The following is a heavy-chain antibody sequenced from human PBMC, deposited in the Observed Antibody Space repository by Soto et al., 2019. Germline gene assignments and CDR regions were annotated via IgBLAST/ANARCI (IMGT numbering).Heavy chain of an antibody. D-gene: IGHD5-18*01. Sequence: ASEALSLNCTVSGGSISRGGYYLSWIRQHPGKGLDWVGYIYYSGSTYYNPSLKSRVTISVDTSKNQFSLKLSSVTAADTAVYYCAREPSVDTAMVQLSTWGQGTLVTVSS. J-gene: IGHJ5*02. V-gene: IGHV4-31*03. CDR2: IYYSGST. CDR1: GGSISRGGYY. CDR3: AREPSVDTAMVQLST.